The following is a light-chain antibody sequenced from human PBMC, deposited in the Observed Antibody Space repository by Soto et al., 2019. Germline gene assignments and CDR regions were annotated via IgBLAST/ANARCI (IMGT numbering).Light chain of an antibody. CDR3: QQSFTTPPYT. Sequence: DLQMTQSPSSLSASVGDRVIITCQASQSVSSYLNWYQQKLGKAPKLLISAASNLQSGVPSRFSGSGSGTEFTLTISGLEVEDFAIYFCQQSFTTPPYTFGQGTRL. J-gene: IGKJ2*01. CDR1: QSVSSY. V-gene: IGKV1-39*01. CDR2: AAS.